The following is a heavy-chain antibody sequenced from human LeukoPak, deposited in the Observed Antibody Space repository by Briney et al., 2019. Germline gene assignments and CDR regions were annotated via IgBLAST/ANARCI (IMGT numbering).Heavy chain of an antibody. CDR1: GYTFTSYG. D-gene: IGHD3-16*01. Sequence: ASVKVSCKASGYTFTSYGISWVRQAPGQGLEWMGRINPNSGGTNYAQRFQGRVTMTRDTSISTAYVELSRLRSDDTAVYYCARDSPGDDYVWGSYRYYFDYWGQGTLVTVSS. V-gene: IGHV1-2*06. J-gene: IGHJ4*02. CDR3: ARDSPGDDYVWGSYRYYFDY. CDR2: INPNSGGT.